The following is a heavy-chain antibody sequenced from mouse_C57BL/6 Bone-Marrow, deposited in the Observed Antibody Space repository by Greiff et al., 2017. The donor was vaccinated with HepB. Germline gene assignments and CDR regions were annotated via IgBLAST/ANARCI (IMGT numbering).Heavy chain of an antibody. CDR2: IYPGSGST. CDR3: AKRGVYDGYSWFAY. Sequence: QVQLQQSGAELVKPGASVKMSCKASGYTFTSYWITWVKQRPGQGLEWIGDIYPGSGSTNYNEKFKSKATLTVDTSSSTAYMQLSSLTSEDSAVYYCAKRGVYDGYSWFAYWGQGTLVTVSA. CDR1: GYTFTSYW. D-gene: IGHD2-3*01. V-gene: IGHV1-55*01. J-gene: IGHJ3*01.